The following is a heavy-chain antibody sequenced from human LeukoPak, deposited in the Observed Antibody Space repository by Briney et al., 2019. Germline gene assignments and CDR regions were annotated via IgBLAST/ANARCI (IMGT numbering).Heavy chain of an antibody. D-gene: IGHD5-18*01. CDR1: GLTFSNAW. J-gene: IGHJ4*02. Sequence: GGSLRLSCAASGLTFSNAWMSWVRQAPRKGLEWVGRIKSKTDGGTTDYAAPVKGRFTISRDESKNTLYLQMNSLKTEDTAVYYCATEGYSYGYSFDYWGQGTLVTVSS. V-gene: IGHV3-15*01. CDR3: ATEGYSYGYSFDY. CDR2: IKSKTDGGTT.